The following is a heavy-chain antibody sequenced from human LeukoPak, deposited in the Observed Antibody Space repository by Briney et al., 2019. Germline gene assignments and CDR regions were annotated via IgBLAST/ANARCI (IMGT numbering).Heavy chain of an antibody. CDR1: GGSFRGYY. Sequence: KPSETLSLTCAVYGGSFRGYYWSWIRQPPGKGLEWIGTIYYSGSTYYNASLKSRVTISVDTSKNQFSLKLSSVTAADTAVYYCARRGYSGSSGSFDIWGQGTMVTVSS. CDR3: ARRGYSGSSGSFDI. J-gene: IGHJ3*02. D-gene: IGHD1-26*01. V-gene: IGHV4-34*01. CDR2: IYYSGST.